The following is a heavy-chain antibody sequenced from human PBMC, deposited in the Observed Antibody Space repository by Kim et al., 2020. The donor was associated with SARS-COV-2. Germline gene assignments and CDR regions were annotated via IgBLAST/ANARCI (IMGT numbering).Heavy chain of an antibody. V-gene: IGHV4-59*01. CDR2: IHHSGNT. CDR1: GDSFRNYY. CDR3: ARVPSTPGYSYGAFDI. Sequence: SETLSHTCSVSGDSFRNYYWHWIRQPPGKGLEWIAYIHHSGNTDYTPSLKSRVTISVDTSKSQFSLKLTSVTAADTAVYYCARVPSTPGYSYGAFDIWG. D-gene: IGHD1-1*01. J-gene: IGHJ3*02.